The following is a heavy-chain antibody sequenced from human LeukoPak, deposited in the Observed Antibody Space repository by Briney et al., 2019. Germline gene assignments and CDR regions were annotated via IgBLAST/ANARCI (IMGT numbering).Heavy chain of an antibody. D-gene: IGHD2-2*01. CDR2: ISSSSGTI. V-gene: IGHV3-48*04. J-gene: IGHJ6*03. CDR1: GFTFSPYN. CDR3: ARDPSPSNMDV. Sequence: GGSLRLSCVASGFTFSPYNMNWVRQAPGEGLEWVSYISSSSGTIYYADSVKGRFTISRDNAKNSPYLQMNSLRAEDTAVYYCARDPSPSNMDVWGKGTTVTVSS.